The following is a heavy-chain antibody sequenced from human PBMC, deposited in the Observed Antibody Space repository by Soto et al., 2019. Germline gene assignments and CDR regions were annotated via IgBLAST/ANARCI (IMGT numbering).Heavy chain of an antibody. D-gene: IGHD4-17*01. J-gene: IGHJ4*02. CDR2: ISYDGSNK. V-gene: IGHV3-30*18. Sequence: QVQLVESGGGVVQPGRSLRLSCAASGFTFSSYGMHWVRQAPGKGLEWVAVISYDGSNKYYADSVKDRFTISRDNYKNTLYLQMNSLRTEDTAVYYCAKDPGSYGDYGGHFDYWGQGTLVTVSS. CDR3: AKDPGSYGDYGGHFDY. CDR1: GFTFSSYG.